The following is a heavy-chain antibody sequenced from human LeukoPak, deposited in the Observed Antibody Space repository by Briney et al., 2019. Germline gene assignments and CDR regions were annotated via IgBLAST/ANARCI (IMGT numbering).Heavy chain of an antibody. CDR3: ARDLSSPGPHSPHSMTLDY. J-gene: IGHJ4*02. CDR1: GFTFSSFG. CDR2: IWYDGSKK. Sequence: PGGSLRLSCAASGFTFSSFGMHWVRQAPGKGLEWVAVIWYDGSKKYYADSVKGRFTISRDNSKNTLYLQMNSLRAEDTAVYYCARDLSSPGPHSPHSMTLDYWGQGTLVTVSS. V-gene: IGHV3-33*01. D-gene: IGHD2-15*01.